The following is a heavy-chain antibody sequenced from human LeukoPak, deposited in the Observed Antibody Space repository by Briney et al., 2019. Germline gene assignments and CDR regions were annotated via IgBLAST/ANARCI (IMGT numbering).Heavy chain of an antibody. D-gene: IGHD5-12*01. Sequence: RESGPTLLYTTPTLXLTCSFSGFSLRTRGECVSWIRQPPGKALEWLSLIDWGADKYYSTSLKTRLAISKDTSKNQVVLTMTGVDPGDTATYYCARIHQYSGFDYWGQGTLVTVSS. V-gene: IGHV2-70*13. CDR1: GFSLRTRGEC. J-gene: IGHJ4*02. CDR2: IDWGADK. CDR3: ARIHQYSGFDY.